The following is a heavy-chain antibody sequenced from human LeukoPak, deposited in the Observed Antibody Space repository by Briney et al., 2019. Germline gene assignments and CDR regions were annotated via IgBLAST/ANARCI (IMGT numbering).Heavy chain of an antibody. Sequence: GRSLRLSCAASGFTFSSYAMHWVRQAPGKGLEWVAVISYDGSNKYYADSVKGRFTISRDNSKNTLYLQMNSLRAEDTAVYYCATKGRDYYDSKGVACDIWGQGTMVTVSS. V-gene: IGHV3-30*04. CDR3: ATKGRDYYDSKGVACDI. CDR2: ISYDGSNK. CDR1: GFTFSSYA. J-gene: IGHJ3*02. D-gene: IGHD3-22*01.